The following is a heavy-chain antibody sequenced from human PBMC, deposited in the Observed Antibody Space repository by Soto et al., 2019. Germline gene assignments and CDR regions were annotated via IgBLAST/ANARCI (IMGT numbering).Heavy chain of an antibody. CDR2: IYYSGST. CDR3: ARLDSSGYTHLDY. Sequence: PSETLSLTCTVSGGSISSSSHYWGWIRQPPGKGLEWIGSIYYSGSTYYNPSLKSRVTISVDTSKNQFSLKLSSVTAADTAVYYCARLDSSGYTHLDYWGQGTLVTVSS. D-gene: IGHD3-22*01. J-gene: IGHJ4*02. V-gene: IGHV4-39*01. CDR1: GGSISSSSHY.